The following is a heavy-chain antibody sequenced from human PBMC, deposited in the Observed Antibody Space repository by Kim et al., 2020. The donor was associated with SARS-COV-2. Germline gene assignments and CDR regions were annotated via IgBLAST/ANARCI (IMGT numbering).Heavy chain of an antibody. CDR3: AGGEWGYDYMDV. D-gene: IGHD3-16*01. V-gene: IGHV3-11*01. CDR1: GIAFDDSY. J-gene: IGHJ6*03. CDR2: ISSMSTTI. Sequence: GGSLRLSCAASGIAFDDSYMTWIRQAPGKGLEWIAYISSMSTTINYAHSVKGRFTISRDNAKNSLYLQMNSLRAEDTAVYFCAGGEWGYDYMDVWGKG.